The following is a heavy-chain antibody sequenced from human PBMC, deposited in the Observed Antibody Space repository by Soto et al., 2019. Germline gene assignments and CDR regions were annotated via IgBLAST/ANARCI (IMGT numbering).Heavy chain of an antibody. D-gene: IGHD6-19*01. CDR3: AKDTSVAGTTFDY. Sequence: GGSLRLSCAASGFSFDDYAMHWVRQAPGKGLEWVSGISWNSGSIGYADSVKGRFTISRDNAKNSLYLQMNSLRAEDTALYYCAKDTSVAGTTFDYWGQGTLVTVSS. J-gene: IGHJ4*02. CDR2: ISWNSGSI. CDR1: GFSFDDYA. V-gene: IGHV3-9*01.